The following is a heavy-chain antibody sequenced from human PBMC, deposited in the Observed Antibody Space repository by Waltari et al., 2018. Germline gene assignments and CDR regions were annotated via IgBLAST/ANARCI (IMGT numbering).Heavy chain of an antibody. CDR3: ARDIAAADNWFDP. D-gene: IGHD6-13*01. J-gene: IGHJ5*02. CDR2: IYHSGST. Sequence: QVQLQESGPGLVKPSGTLSLTCAVPGGPISISNWWTWVRQTPGKGLEGIGEIYHSGSTNYNPSLKSRVTISVDKSKNQFSLKLSSVTAADTAVYYCARDIAAADNWFDPWGQGTLVTVSS. CDR1: GGPISISNW. V-gene: IGHV4-4*02.